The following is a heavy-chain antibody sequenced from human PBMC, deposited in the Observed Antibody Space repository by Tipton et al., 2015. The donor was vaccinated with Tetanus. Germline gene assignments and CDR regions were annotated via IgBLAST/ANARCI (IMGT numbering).Heavy chain of an antibody. J-gene: IGHJ2*01. CDR2: FNHSGSP. Sequence: TLSLTCAVYRGSSSSYHWSWIRQPPGKGLEWIGEFNHSGSPNYNPSLKSRVTISLDTSKNQFSLKLSSVTAADTAVYYCARGRSWFDLWGRGTLVTVSS. CDR1: RGSSSSYH. CDR3: ARGRSWFDL. V-gene: IGHV4-34*01.